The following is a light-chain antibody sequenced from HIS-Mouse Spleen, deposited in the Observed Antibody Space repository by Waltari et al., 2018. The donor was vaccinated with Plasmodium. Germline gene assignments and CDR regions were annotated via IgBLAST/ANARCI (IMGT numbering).Light chain of an antibody. V-gene: IGLV2-23*01. CDR2: EGS. Sequence: QSALTQPASVSGSPGPSITISCTGTSSDVGGYDLVSWFQQHPGQAPKLMIYEGSKRPSGVSNRFAGSEWGKTASLTISGLQAEDEADYYCCSYAGSRMVFGGGTKLTVL. CDR3: CSYAGSRMV. CDR1: SSDVGGYDL. J-gene: IGLJ2*01.